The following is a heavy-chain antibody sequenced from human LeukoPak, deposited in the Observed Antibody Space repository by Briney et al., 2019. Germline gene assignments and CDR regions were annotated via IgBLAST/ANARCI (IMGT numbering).Heavy chain of an antibody. D-gene: IGHD3-9*01. Sequence: ASVKVSCKPSGGTFSSYAISWVRQAPGQGLEWMGRINPILGIANYAQKFQGRVTITADKSTSTAYMELSSLRSEDTAVYYCARVIYFDWPRHDYWGQGTLVTVSS. J-gene: IGHJ4*02. V-gene: IGHV1-69*04. CDR3: ARVIYFDWPRHDY. CDR1: GGTFSSYA. CDR2: INPILGIA.